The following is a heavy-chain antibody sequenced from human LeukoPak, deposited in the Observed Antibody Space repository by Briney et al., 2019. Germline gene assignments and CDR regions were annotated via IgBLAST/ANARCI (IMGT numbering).Heavy chain of an antibody. CDR1: GSTFSTYA. CDR3: AKEMTALTTIDY. D-gene: IGHD4-17*01. CDR2: VSSSGTNT. J-gene: IGHJ4*02. V-gene: IGHV3-23*01. Sequence: GGSLRLSCAASGSTFSTYAMSWVRQAPGKGLEWVSAVSSSGTNTYYANVVKGRFTISRDNSKNMLYLQMSGLRAEDTAVYYCAKEMTALTTIDYWGQGTLVTVSS.